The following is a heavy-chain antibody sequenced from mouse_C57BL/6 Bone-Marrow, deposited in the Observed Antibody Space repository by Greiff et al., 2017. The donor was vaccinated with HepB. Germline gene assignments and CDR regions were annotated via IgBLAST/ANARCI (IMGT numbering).Heavy chain of an antibody. J-gene: IGHJ3*01. V-gene: IGHV3-1*01. CDR2: ISYSGRT. Sequence: EVKLVESGPGMVKPSQSLSLTCTVTGYSITSGYDWHWIRHFPGNKLEWMGYISYSGRTNYNPSLKSRISITHDTSKNHFFLKLNSVTTEDTATYYCASSSFLLPFAYWGQGTLVTVSA. CDR1: GYSITSGYD. D-gene: IGHD2-10*01. CDR3: ASSSFLLPFAY.